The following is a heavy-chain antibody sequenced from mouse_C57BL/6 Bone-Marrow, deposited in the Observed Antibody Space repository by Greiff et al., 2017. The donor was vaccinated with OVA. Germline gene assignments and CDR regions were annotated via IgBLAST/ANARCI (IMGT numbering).Heavy chain of an antibody. Sequence: VQLQESGPELVKPGASVKISCKASGYAFSSSWMNWVKQRPGKGLEWIGRIYPGDGDTNYNGKFKGKATLTADKSSSTAYMQLSSLTSEDSAVYICAREELLRGAYWGQGTLVTVSA. V-gene: IGHV1-82*01. CDR3: AREELLRGAY. CDR2: IYPGDGDT. D-gene: IGHD1-1*01. J-gene: IGHJ3*01. CDR1: GYAFSSSW.